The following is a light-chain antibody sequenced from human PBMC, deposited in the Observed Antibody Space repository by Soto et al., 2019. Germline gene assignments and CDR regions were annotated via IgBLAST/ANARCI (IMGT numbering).Light chain of an antibody. V-gene: IGLV2-18*02. J-gene: IGLJ2*01. CDR3: SSYTTSSTSLVV. Sequence: QSVLTQPPSVSGSPGQSVTISCTGTSSDVGSYNRVSWYQQPPGTAPKLMIYEVSNRPSGVPDRFSGSKSGNTASLTISGLQAEDEADYYCSSYTTSSTSLVVFGGGTKLTVL. CDR2: EVS. CDR1: SSDVGSYNR.